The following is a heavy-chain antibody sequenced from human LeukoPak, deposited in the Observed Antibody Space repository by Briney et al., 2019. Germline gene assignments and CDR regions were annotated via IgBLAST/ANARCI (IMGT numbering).Heavy chain of an antibody. CDR1: GFTFSSYW. V-gene: IGHV3-7*01. CDR3: TIIPRAAAGPSARSPFHY. J-gene: IGHJ4*02. D-gene: IGHD6-13*01. Sequence: GGSLRLSCEVSGFTFSSYWMNWVRQAPGKGLEWVANIKQDGSDKYYVDSVKGRFTISRDNAKNSLYLQMNSLRAEDTAVYYCTIIPRAAAGPSARSPFHYWGQGTLVTVSS. CDR2: IKQDGSDK.